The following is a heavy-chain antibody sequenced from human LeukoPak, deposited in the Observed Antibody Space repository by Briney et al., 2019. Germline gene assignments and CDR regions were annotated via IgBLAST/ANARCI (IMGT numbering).Heavy chain of an antibody. CDR2: INPSGGST. CDR3: ARDRDPDLGYCSGGSCAPDAFDI. V-gene: IGHV1-46*01. CDR1: GYTFTSYY. D-gene: IGHD2-15*01. J-gene: IGHJ3*02. Sequence: ASVKVSCKASGYTFTSYYMHWVRQAPGQGLEWMGIINPSGGSTSYAQKFQGRVTMTRDMSTSTVYMELSSLRSEDTAVYYCARDRDPDLGYCSGGSCAPDAFDIWGQGTMVTVSS.